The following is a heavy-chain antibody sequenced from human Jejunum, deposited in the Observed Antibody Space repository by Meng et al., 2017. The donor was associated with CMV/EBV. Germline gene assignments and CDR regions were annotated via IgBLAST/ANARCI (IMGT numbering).Heavy chain of an antibody. J-gene: IGHJ6*02. D-gene: IGHD2-2*01. CDR3: ARDMCTTTSCYGRLNYYYYAMDV. CDR2: VSSGSGYV. Sequence: WVRQAAGKGLEWVSSVSSGSGYVYYADAVKGRFTISRDNAKNSLYLQMNSLRAEDTAMYFRARDMCTTTSCYGRLNYYYYAMDVWGQGTTVTVSS. V-gene: IGHV3-21*06.